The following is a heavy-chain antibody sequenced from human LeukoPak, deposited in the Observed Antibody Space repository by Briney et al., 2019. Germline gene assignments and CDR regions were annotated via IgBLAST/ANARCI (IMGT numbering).Heavy chain of an antibody. D-gene: IGHD3-22*01. V-gene: IGHV3-23*01. J-gene: IGHJ4*02. CDR2: ISGSGGST. CDR1: GFTFSSYA. CDR3: AKLDSSGYYYDY. Sequence: GGSLRLSCAASGFTFSSYAMSWARQAPGKGLEWVSAISGSGGSTYYADSVKGRFTISRDNSKNTLYLQMNSLRAEDTAVYYCAKLDSSGYYYDYWGQGTLVTVSS.